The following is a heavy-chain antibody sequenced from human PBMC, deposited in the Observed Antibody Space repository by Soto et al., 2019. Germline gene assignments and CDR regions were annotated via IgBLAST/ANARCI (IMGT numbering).Heavy chain of an antibody. V-gene: IGHV1-46*01. CDR2: INPSGGST. D-gene: IGHD6-19*01. J-gene: IGHJ4*02. CDR1: GYTFTSYY. Sequence: QVQLVKSGAEVKKPGASVKVSCKASGYTFTSYYMHWVRQAPGQGLEWMGIINPSGGSTSYAQKFQGRVTMTRDTSTSTVYMELSSLRSEDTAVYYCARVGGQTSIAVAGGFDYWGQGTLVTVSS. CDR3: ARVGGQTSIAVAGGFDY.